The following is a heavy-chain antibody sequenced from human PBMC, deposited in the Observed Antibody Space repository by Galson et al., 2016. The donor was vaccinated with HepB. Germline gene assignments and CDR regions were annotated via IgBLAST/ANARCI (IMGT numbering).Heavy chain of an antibody. Sequence: SLRLSFAASVFTFSSYWMHCVRQAPGKGLEWVSRISTDGRTANQADSVKGRFTTSRENARNTVYLQMNSLTAEDTAVYYCGAFRGDSSGYGEYWSQGTLVTVSS. V-gene: IGHV3-74*01. CDR3: GAFRGDSSGYGEY. CDR1: VFTFSSYW. CDR2: ISTDGRTA. J-gene: IGHJ4*02. D-gene: IGHD5-18*01.